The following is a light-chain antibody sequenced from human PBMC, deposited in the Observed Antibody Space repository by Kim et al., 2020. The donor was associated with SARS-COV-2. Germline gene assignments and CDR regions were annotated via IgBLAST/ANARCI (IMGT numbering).Light chain of an antibody. CDR3: ASFTSSTTWV. CDR1: SSDVGGYIH. CDR2: DVN. J-gene: IGLJ3*02. Sequence: GRSTTISCTGTSSDVGGYIHVSWYQQHPGKAPKLIIYDVNKRPSGASDRFSGSKSANTASLTISGLQAEDEAEYYCASFTSSTTWVFGGGTQLTVL. V-gene: IGLV2-14*04.